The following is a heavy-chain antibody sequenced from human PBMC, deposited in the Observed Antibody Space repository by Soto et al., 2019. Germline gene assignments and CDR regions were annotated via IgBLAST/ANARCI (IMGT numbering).Heavy chain of an antibody. D-gene: IGHD2-2*01. J-gene: IGHJ6*02. V-gene: IGHV1-2*02. CDR1: GYTFTGYY. Sequence: GASVKVSCKASGYTFTGYYMHWVRQAPGQGLEWMGWINPNSGGTNYAQKFQGRVTMTRDTSISTAYMELSRLRSDDTAVYYCARFKRGLVVTAAQPHSYYGMDVWGQGTTVTVSS. CDR3: ARFKRGLVVTAAQPHSYYGMDV. CDR2: INPNSGGT.